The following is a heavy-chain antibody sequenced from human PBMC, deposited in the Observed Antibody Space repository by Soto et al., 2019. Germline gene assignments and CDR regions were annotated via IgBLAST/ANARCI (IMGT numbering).Heavy chain of an antibody. J-gene: IGHJ4*02. CDR2: TSYDGGNN. D-gene: IGHD3-16*01. V-gene: IGHV3-33*05. CDR1: GFTFRSYV. Sequence: QVQLVESGGGVVQPGTSLRLSCVGSGFTFRSYVIHWVRQAPGKGLEWVALTSYDGGNNYYGDSVKGRFTISRDNSRNTVKLQMDSLRLEDTALYYCPRWGTTGGLDVWGQGTLVSVSS. CDR3: PRWGTTGGLDV.